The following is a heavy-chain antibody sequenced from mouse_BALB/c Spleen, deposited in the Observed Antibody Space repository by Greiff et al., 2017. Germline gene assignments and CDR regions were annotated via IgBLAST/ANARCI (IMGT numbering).Heavy chain of an antibody. D-gene: IGHD2-14*01. CDR1: GFSLTSYG. CDR3: DRDHYRCYAMDY. J-gene: IGHJ4*01. V-gene: IGHV2-9*02. CDR2: IWAGGST. Sequence: QVQLQQSGPGLVAPSQSLSITCTVSGFSLTSYGVHWVRQPPGKGLEWLGVIWAGGSTNYNSALMSRLSISKDNSKSQVFLKMNSLQTDDTAMYYCDRDHYRCYAMDYWGQGTTVTVSS.